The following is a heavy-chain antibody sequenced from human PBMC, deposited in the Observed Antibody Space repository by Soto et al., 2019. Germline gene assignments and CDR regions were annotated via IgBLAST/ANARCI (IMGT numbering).Heavy chain of an antibody. J-gene: IGHJ6*02. CDR1: GGSFSGYY. CDR2: INHSGTT. Sequence: QVQLQQWGAGLLKPSETLSLTCAVYGGSFSGYYWSWIRQPPVKGLEWIGEINHSGTTNYNPSLTSRVTISVATSKTQFSQKLNSVTAADTAVFYCARVTRGDYLLTFSLRGMDVWGQGTTVTVSS. D-gene: IGHD4-17*01. CDR3: ARVTRGDYLLTFSLRGMDV. V-gene: IGHV4-34*02.